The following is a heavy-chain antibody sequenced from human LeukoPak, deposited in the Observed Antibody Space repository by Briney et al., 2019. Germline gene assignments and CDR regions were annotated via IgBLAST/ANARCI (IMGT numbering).Heavy chain of an antibody. CDR2: ISSSSSTI. Sequence: GGSLRPSCAASGFTFSSYSMNWVRQAPGKGLEWVSYISSSSSTIYYADSVKGRFTISRDNAKNSLYLQMNSLRAEDTAVYYCARRSGVPAATGYYYYMDVWGKGTTVTVSS. J-gene: IGHJ6*03. D-gene: IGHD2-2*01. CDR3: ARRSGVPAATGYYYYMDV. V-gene: IGHV3-48*04. CDR1: GFTFSSYS.